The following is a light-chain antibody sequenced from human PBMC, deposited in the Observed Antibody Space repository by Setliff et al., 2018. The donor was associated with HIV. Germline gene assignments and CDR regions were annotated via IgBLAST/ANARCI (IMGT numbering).Light chain of an antibody. CDR1: SGNIATNY. CDR3: QSYDSSNHVI. CDR2: EDS. Sequence: NFMLTQPHSVSESPGKTVTISCTRSSGNIATNYVQWYQQRPGSSPIIVISEDSQRPSGVPDRFSGSIDGSSNSASLTISGLKTEDEADYYCQSYDSSNHVIFGGGTKVTV. J-gene: IGLJ2*01. V-gene: IGLV6-57*01.